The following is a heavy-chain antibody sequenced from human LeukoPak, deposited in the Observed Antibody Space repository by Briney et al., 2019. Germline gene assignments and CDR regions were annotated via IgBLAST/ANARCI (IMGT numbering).Heavy chain of an antibody. J-gene: IGHJ6*04. Sequence: GGSLRLSCAASGFTFSSYSMNWVRQAPGKGLEWVSSISSSSSYIYYADSVKGRFTISRDNAKNSLYLQMNSLRAEDTAVYYCAKVRDSSSSGMDVWGKGTTVTVSS. D-gene: IGHD6-6*01. CDR3: AKVRDSSSSGMDV. CDR1: GFTFSSYS. CDR2: ISSSSSYI. V-gene: IGHV3-21*06.